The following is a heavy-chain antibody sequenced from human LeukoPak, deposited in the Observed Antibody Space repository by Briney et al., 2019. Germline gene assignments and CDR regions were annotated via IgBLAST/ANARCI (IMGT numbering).Heavy chain of an antibody. J-gene: IGHJ4*02. CDR2: INHSGST. D-gene: IGHD3-22*01. CDR1: GNSFGDYY. Sequence: SETLSLTCTVSGNSFGDYYWSWIRQPPGKGLEWIGEINHSGSTNYNPSLKSRVTISVDTSKNQFSLKLSSVTAAGTAVYYCARRETYYYDSRGFDYWGQGTLVTVSS. V-gene: IGHV4-34*01. CDR3: ARRETYYYDSRGFDY.